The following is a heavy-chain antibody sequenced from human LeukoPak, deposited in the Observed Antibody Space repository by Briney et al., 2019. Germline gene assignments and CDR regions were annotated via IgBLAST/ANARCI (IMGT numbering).Heavy chain of an antibody. D-gene: IGHD1-26*01. CDR2: ISGSGDNT. Sequence: GGSLRLSCAASGFTFSHYAMAWVRQAPGKGLEWVSGISGSGDNTYYADSVKGRFTISRDNSKNTLYLQMNSLRAEDTAVYYCARLGGGSYYSGAFDIWGQGTMVTVSS. CDR1: GFTFSHYA. V-gene: IGHV3-23*01. CDR3: ARLGGGSYYSGAFDI. J-gene: IGHJ3*02.